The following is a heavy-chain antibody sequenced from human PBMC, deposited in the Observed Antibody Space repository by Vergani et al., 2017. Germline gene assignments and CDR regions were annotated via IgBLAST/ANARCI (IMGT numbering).Heavy chain of an antibody. CDR1: GFTFSSYA. Sequence: EVQLLESGGGLVQPGGSLRLSCAASGFTFSSYAMSWVRQAPGKGLEWVSALSGSGGSTYYADSVKGRFTISRDNSKNTLYLQMNSLRAEDTAVYYCAKADYDFWSGYASNYYYYMDVWGKGTTVTVSS. J-gene: IGHJ6*03. CDR2: LSGSGGST. D-gene: IGHD3-3*01. CDR3: AKADYDFWSGYASNYYYYMDV. V-gene: IGHV3-23*01.